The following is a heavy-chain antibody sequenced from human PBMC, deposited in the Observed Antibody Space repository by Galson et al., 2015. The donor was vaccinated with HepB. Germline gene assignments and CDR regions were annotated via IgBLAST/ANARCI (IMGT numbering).Heavy chain of an antibody. CDR1: GFTFSSYG. V-gene: IGHV3-33*01. Sequence: SLRLSCAASGFTFSSYGMHWVRQAPGKGLEWVAVIWYDGSNKYYADSVKGRFTISRDNSKNTLYLQMNSLRAEDTAVYYCARDLSSYDFWSGYYTGFGGENWFDPWGQGTLVTVSS. CDR2: IWYDGSNK. D-gene: IGHD3-3*01. CDR3: ARDLSSYDFWSGYYTGFGGENWFDP. J-gene: IGHJ5*02.